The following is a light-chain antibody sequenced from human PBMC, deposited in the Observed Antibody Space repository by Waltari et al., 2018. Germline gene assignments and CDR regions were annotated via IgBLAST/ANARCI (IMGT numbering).Light chain of an antibody. Sequence: DIQMTQFPSTLSASVGDRVTITCRASQDIITWLAWYQQKPGKAPKLLIFKASSLESGVPSRFSGSGSGTEFSLTISSLQPDDFETYYCQQYNSYSTTFGGGTKVEVK. J-gene: IGKJ4*01. V-gene: IGKV1-5*03. CDR3: QQYNSYSTT. CDR1: QDIITW. CDR2: KAS.